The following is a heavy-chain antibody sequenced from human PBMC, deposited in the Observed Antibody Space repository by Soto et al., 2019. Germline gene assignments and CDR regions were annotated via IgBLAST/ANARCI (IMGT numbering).Heavy chain of an antibody. D-gene: IGHD5-18*01. V-gene: IGHV1-46*01. CDR1: GYTFISYY. CDR2: INPSDAYT. Sequence: QVQLVQSGAEVKKPGASVKVSCRASGYTFISYYIHWVRQAPGQGLEWMGLINPSDAYTDYAQKFQGRVTLTRDTSMSIVYMELSSLRSEDTAIYYCARDHVDTPMTNFDYWGQGTLVTVSS. CDR3: ARDHVDTPMTNFDY. J-gene: IGHJ4*02.